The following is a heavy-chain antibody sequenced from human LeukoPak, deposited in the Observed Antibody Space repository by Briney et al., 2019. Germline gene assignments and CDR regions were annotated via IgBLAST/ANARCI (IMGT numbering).Heavy chain of an antibody. CDR1: GFTFSSYA. D-gene: IGHD5-18*01. Sequence: TGGSLRLFCAASGFTFSSYAMHWVRQAPGKGLEWVAVISYDGSNKYYADSVKGRFTISRDNSKNTLYLQMNSLRAEDTAVYYCAGIEDSYGLSLDFDYWGQGTLVTVSS. CDR2: ISYDGSNK. V-gene: IGHV3-30*04. CDR3: AGIEDSYGLSLDFDY. J-gene: IGHJ4*02.